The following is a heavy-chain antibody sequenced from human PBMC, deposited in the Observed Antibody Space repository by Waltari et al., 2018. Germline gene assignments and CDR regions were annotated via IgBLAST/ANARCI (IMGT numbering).Heavy chain of an antibody. Sequence: QVQLVQSGAEVKKPGSSVKVSCKASGGTFSRSPISWVRQDPGQGLEWMGRIIPILGIANYAQKFQGRVTITADKSTSTAYMELSSLRSEDTAVYYCARINDYGDYVGYWGQGTLVTVSS. J-gene: IGHJ4*02. CDR1: GGTFSRSP. D-gene: IGHD4-17*01. CDR2: IIPILGIA. CDR3: ARINDYGDYVGY. V-gene: IGHV1-69*02.